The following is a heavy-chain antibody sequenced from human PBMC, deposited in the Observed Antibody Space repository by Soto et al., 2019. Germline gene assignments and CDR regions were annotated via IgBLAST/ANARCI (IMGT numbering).Heavy chain of an antibody. V-gene: IGHV4-28*01. D-gene: IGHD6-13*01. Sequence: PSETLSLTCAVSGYSISSSNWWGWIRQPPGKGLEWIGYIYYSGSTYYNPSLKSRVTMSVDTSKNQFSLKLSSVTAVDTAVYYCARNGGGAAAAELYWYFDLWGRGTLVTVSS. J-gene: IGHJ2*01. CDR3: ARNGGGAAAAELYWYFDL. CDR2: IYYSGST. CDR1: GYSISSSNW.